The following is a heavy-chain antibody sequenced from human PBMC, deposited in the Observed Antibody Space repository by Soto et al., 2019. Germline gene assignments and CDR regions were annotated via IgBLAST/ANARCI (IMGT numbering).Heavy chain of an antibody. CDR1: SGSISSSNW. D-gene: IGHD2-15*01. CDR3: ARDGYCSGGSCPSPYYYYMDV. V-gene: IGHV4-4*02. J-gene: IGHJ6*03. CDR2: IYHSGST. Sequence: PSETLSLTCAVSSGSISSSNWWSWVRQPPGKGLEWTGEIYHSGSTNYNPSLKSRVTISVDKSKNQFSLKLSSVTAADTAVYYCARDGYCSGGSCPSPYYYYMDVWGKGTTVTVSS.